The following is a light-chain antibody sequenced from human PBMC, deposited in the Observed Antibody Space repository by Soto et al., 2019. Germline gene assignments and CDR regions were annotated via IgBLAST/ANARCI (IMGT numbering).Light chain of an antibody. CDR3: QQSYRSPYT. CDR1: QSINIY. Sequence: IQMTQSPYSLSASVGDSVTVTCRASQSINIYLNWYQQKPGTAPTLLIYGASSLQSGVPPRFTGGGSRTAFTLSISSLQPEDCAAEYCQQSYRSPYTFGQGTKLEIK. CDR2: GAS. J-gene: IGKJ2*01. V-gene: IGKV1-39*01.